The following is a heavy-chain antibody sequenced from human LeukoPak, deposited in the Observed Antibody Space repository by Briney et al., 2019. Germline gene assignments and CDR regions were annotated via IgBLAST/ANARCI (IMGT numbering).Heavy chain of an antibody. CDR1: GFFFSNYD. J-gene: IGHJ4*02. CDR2: LSSSGGST. D-gene: IGHD4-17*01. CDR3: ARGFTVTTDF. Sequence: SGGSLRLSCVASGFFFSNYDMNWVRQAPGKGLEWVSGLSSSGGSTFYADSVKGRFTISRDNYKNTVYLQMNSLRGEDTAIYYCARGFTVTTDFWGQGTLVTVSS. V-gene: IGHV3-23*01.